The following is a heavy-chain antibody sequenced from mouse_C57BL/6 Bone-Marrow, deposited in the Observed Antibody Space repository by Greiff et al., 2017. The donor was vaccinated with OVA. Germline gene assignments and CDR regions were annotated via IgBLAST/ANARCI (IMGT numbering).Heavy chain of an antibody. J-gene: IGHJ2*01. CDR1: GYTFTSYW. V-gene: IGHV1-69*01. Sequence: VKLVESGAELVMPGASVKLSCKASGYTFTSYWMHWVKQRPGQGLEWIGEIDPSDSYTNYNQKFKGKSTLTVDKSSSTAYMQLSSLTSEDSAVYYCAREGGWAPYFDYWGQGTTLTVSS. CDR3: AREGGWAPYFDY. CDR2: IDPSDSYT. D-gene: IGHD3-3*01.